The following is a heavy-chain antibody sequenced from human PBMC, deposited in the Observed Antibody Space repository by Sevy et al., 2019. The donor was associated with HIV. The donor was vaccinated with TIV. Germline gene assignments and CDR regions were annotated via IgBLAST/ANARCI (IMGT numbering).Heavy chain of an antibody. V-gene: IGHV4-39*01. Sequence: SETLSLTCTVSGGSISSSSYYWGWIRQPPGKGLEWIGSLYSTGSTSYNPSLRSRATVSADTSKNQFSLKLDSVSAADTAVYYCATPRASGWSEVTGGYFDVWGRGTLVTVSS. D-gene: IGHD6-19*01. CDR3: ATPRASGWSEVTGGYFDV. J-gene: IGHJ2*01. CDR1: GGSISSSSYY. CDR2: LYSTGST.